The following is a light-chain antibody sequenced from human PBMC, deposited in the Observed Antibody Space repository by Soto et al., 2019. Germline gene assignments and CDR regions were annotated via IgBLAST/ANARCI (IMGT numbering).Light chain of an antibody. J-gene: IGKJ4*01. V-gene: IGKV3-20*01. CDR1: QSVGSSN. CDR3: QQYGSSPLT. Sequence: EIVLTQSPGTLSLSPGERATLSCRASQSVGSSNLAWYQQKPGQAPRLLIYGASSRATGIPDRFSGSGSGTDFTLIIRRLEPEDFAVYYCQQYGSSPLTFGGGTKVEIK. CDR2: GAS.